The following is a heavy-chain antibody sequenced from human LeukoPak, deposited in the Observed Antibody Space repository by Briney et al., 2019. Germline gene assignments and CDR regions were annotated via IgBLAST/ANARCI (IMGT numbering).Heavy chain of an antibody. D-gene: IGHD3-10*01. CDR2: IGTAGDT. J-gene: IGHJ6*02. Sequence: GGSLRLSCAASGFTLSSYDMHWVRQATGKGLEGVSAIGTAGDTYYPGSVKGRFTISRENAKNSLYLQMNSLRAGDTAVYYCARDRTVRGVRYGMDDWGQGTTVTVSS. V-gene: IGHV3-13*01. CDR1: GFTLSSYD. CDR3: ARDRTVRGVRYGMDD.